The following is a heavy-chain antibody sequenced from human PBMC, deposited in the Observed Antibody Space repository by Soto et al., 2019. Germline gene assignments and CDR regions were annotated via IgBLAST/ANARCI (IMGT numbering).Heavy chain of an antibody. D-gene: IGHD6-13*01. Sequence: QVQLIQSGAEVKKPGASVKVSCKASGHTFTSYAIAGFSWVRQAPGQGLEWMGWISAYNGNTNYAQRLQGRFTMTTDTSTSTTYMALRSLTSDDTAVYYCAGGAAYGDYWGQGTMVTVSS. CDR1: GHTFTSYAIAG. CDR2: ISAYNGNT. J-gene: IGHJ4*02. V-gene: IGHV1-18*01. CDR3: AGGAAYGDY.